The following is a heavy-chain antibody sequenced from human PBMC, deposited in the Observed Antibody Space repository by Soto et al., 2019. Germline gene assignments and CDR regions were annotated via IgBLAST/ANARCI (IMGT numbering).Heavy chain of an antibody. D-gene: IGHD6-19*01. CDR2: IYWNDDK. CDR1: GFSLSTSGLG. CDR3: AHRPSGWYRFDY. V-gene: IGHV2-5*01. Sequence: QITLKESGPTLLRPPQTLTLTCTFSGFSLSTSGLGVGWIRQPPGKALEWLALIYWNDDKRYSPSLKARLTITKDTSKNQVVLTMTDMDAVDTATYFCAHRPSGWYRFDYWGQGTLVTVSS. J-gene: IGHJ4*02.